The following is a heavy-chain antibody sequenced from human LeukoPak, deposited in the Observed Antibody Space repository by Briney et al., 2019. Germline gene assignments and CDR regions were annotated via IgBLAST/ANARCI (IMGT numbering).Heavy chain of an antibody. CDR1: GGTFSSYA. Sequence: SVKVSCKASGGTFSSYAISWVRQAPGQGLEWMGGIIPIFGTANYAQKFQGRVTITADESTSTAYMELSSLRSEDTAVYYCARGRNYYYGSSGYYHSFDYWGQGTLVTVSS. D-gene: IGHD3-22*01. CDR2: IIPIFGTA. CDR3: ARGRNYYYGSSGYYHSFDY. J-gene: IGHJ4*02. V-gene: IGHV1-69*13.